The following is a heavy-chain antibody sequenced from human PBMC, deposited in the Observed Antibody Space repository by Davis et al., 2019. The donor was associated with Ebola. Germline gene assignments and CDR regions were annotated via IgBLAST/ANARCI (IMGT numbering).Heavy chain of an antibody. J-gene: IGHJ4*02. V-gene: IGHV3-73*01. CDR1: GFTFSGSA. D-gene: IGHD1-26*01. CDR2: IRSKANSYAT. Sequence: GESLKIPCAAPGFTFSGSAMHWVRQASGKGLEWVGRIRSKANSYATAYAASVKGRFTISRDDSKNTAYLQMNSLKTEDTAVYYCTSEVGAIDYWGQGTLVTVSS. CDR3: TSEVGAIDY.